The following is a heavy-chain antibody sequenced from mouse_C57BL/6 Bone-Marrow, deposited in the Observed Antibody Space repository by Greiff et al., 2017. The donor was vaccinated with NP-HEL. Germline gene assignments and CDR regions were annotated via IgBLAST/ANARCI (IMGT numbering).Heavy chain of an antibody. V-gene: IGHV1-9*01. CDR2: ILPGSGNT. Sequence: QVQLQQSGAELMKPGASVKLSCKATGYTFTGNWIEWVKQRPGHGLEWIGEILPGSGNTYYNERFKGKATFTADTSSNTAYMQLSSLTTEDSAIYYCARDYYGSSYFDYWSQGTTLTVSS. CDR3: ARDYYGSSYFDY. CDR1: GYTFTGNW. J-gene: IGHJ2*01. D-gene: IGHD1-1*01.